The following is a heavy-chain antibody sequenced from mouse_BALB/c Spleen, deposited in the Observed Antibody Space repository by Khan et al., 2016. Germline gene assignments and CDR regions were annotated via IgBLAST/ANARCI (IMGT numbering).Heavy chain of an antibody. D-gene: IGHD2-13*01. V-gene: IGHV3-2*02. CDR1: GYSITSDYA. CDR2: INYSGDT. Sequence: EVQLQESGPGLMKPSQSLSLTCTVTGYSITSDYAWNWIRQFPGNKLERMGYINYSGDTYYNPSLKSRISITRDTSKNQFFLQLNSVTTEDAATNYCARDDYSCFTYWGQGTLVTVSA. J-gene: IGHJ3*01. CDR3: ARDDYSCFTY.